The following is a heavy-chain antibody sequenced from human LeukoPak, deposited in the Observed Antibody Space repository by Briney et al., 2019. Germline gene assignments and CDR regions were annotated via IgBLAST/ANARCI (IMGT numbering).Heavy chain of an antibody. Sequence: GGSLRLFCATSGFSVGSFYMTWVRQAPGKGLEWVSTIHSGGTTYYADSVKGRFTISRDNSKSTLYFQLNDLRVEDTALYYRTRGMGHSYGYNDFDYWGQETLVTVSS. CDR1: GFSVGSFY. D-gene: IGHD5-18*01. CDR2: IHSGGTT. CDR3: TRGMGHSYGYNDFDY. J-gene: IGHJ4*02. V-gene: IGHV3-66*01.